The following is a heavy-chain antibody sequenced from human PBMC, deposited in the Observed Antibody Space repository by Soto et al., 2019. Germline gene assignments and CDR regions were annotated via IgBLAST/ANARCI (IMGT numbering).Heavy chain of an antibody. CDR2: IYSNGGT. V-gene: IGHV4-59*08. J-gene: IGHJ6*02. CDR1: GDSIGTYN. Sequence: QVQLQASGPGLVKPSDTLSLTCTVSGDSIGTYNWGWIRQPPGKRLEWIGYIYSNGGTSYNPSLKSRVTISSDTSTKQLSLRMSSVSAADTAMYYCVRQGIGAQHGLVDVRGQGTTVTVSS. CDR3: VRQGIGAQHGLVDV. D-gene: IGHD3-10*01.